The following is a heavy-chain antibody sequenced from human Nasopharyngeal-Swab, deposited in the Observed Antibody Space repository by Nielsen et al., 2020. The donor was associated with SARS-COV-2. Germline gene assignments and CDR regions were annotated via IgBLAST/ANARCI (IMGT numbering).Heavy chain of an antibody. D-gene: IGHD4-17*01. J-gene: IGHJ5*02. CDR3: ARGYGDYENWFDP. V-gene: IGHV3-30-3*01. CDR1: GFTFSSYA. CDR2: ISYDGSNK. Sequence: GESLKISCAASGFTFSSYAMHWVRQAPGKGLEWVAVISYDGSNKYYADSVKGRFTISRDNSKNTLYLQMNSLRAEDTAVYYCARGYGDYENWFDPWGQGTLVTVSS.